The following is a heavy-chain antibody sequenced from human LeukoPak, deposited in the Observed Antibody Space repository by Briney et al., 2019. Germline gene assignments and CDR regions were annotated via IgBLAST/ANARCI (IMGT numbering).Heavy chain of an antibody. Sequence: ASVKVSCKASGYTFTSYGISWVRQAPGQGLEWMGWISAYNGNTNYAQKLQGRVTMTTDTSTSTAYMELSSLRSEDTAVYYCATPGEGYSYGPNFDYWGQGTLVTVSS. V-gene: IGHV1-18*01. CDR2: ISAYNGNT. CDR1: GYTFTSYG. D-gene: IGHD5-18*01. CDR3: ATPGEGYSYGPNFDY. J-gene: IGHJ4*02.